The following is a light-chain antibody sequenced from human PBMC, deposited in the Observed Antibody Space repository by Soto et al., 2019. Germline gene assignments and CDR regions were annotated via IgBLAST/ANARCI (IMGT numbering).Light chain of an antibody. CDR3: QQYDDLPLT. J-gene: IGKJ4*01. CDR1: QDITNS. V-gene: IGKV1-33*01. Sequence: IQMTQSPSSLSASEGDRVTITCQASQDITNSLNWYQQKPGKAPKLLIYDASNLETGVPSRFSGTGSGTDFTFTISNLQPEDIATYYCQQYDDLPLTFGRGTKVDIK. CDR2: DAS.